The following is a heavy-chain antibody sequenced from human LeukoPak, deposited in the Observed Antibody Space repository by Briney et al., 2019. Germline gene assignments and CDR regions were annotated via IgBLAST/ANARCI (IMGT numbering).Heavy chain of an antibody. V-gene: IGHV1-2*06. CDR1: GYPFTGYY. CDR3: ARRGEYSSGWPFDY. J-gene: IGHJ4*02. CDR2: INPNSGGT. Sequence: GASVKVSCKASGYPFTGYYMQWVREAPGQGLEWMVRINPNSGGTNYAQKFQGRVTMTRDTSISTAYMELSRLRSGDTAVYYCARRGEYSSGWPFDYWGQGTLVTVSS. D-gene: IGHD6-19*01.